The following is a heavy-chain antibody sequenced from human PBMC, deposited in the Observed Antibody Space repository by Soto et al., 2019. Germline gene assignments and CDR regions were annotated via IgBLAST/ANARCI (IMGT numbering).Heavy chain of an antibody. J-gene: IGHJ4*02. CDR3: AKDLGYYDSSGYDY. Sequence: GGSLRLSCAASGFTFSSYAMSWVRQAPGKGLEWVSAISGSGGSTYYADSVKGRFTISRDNSKNTLYLQMNSLRAEDTAVYYCAKDLGYYDSSGYDYWGQGTLVTVSS. CDR1: GFTFSSYA. CDR2: ISGSGGST. V-gene: IGHV3-23*01. D-gene: IGHD3-22*01.